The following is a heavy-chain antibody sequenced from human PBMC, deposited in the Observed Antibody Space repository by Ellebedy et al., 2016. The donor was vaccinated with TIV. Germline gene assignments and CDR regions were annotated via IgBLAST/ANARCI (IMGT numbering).Heavy chain of an antibody. D-gene: IGHD1-14*01. J-gene: IGHJ4*02. Sequence: PGGSLRLSCAASGFTFNNYAMSWVRQAPGKGLEWVSTISHTGSRTYYANSVEGRFIISRDNSKRTLYLQMNSLRAEDTGIYYCARGRSGTYIHHAFDYWGQGTLVTVSS. CDR2: ISHTGSRT. CDR3: ARGRSGTYIHHAFDY. CDR1: GFTFNNYA. V-gene: IGHV3-23*01.